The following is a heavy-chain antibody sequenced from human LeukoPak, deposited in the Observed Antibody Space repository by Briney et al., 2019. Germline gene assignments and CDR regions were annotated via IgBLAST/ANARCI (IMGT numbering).Heavy chain of an antibody. V-gene: IGHV1-69*13. CDR2: IIPIFGTA. CDR3: ARAVVGANDAFDI. D-gene: IGHD1-26*01. CDR1: GGTFSSYA. J-gene: IGHJ3*02. Sequence: GASVKVSCKASGGTFSSYAISWVRQAPGQGLEWMGGIIPIFGTANYAQKFQGRVTITADESTSTAYMELSSLRSEDTAVYYCARAVVGANDAFDIWGKGQWSPSLQ.